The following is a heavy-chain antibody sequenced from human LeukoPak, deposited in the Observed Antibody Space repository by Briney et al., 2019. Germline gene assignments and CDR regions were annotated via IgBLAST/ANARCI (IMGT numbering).Heavy chain of an antibody. J-gene: IGHJ4*02. CDR2: INPSGGST. CDR3: ARGPGTNIDY. V-gene: IGHV1-46*01. D-gene: IGHD3-10*01. CDR1: GYTFTSYY. Sequence: VSVKVSCKASGYTFTSYYVHWVRQAPGPGLEWMGMINPSGGSTTYSQKFQGRITMTRGTSTSTVYMELSSLRSEDTAVYYCARGPGTNIDYWGQGTLVTVSS.